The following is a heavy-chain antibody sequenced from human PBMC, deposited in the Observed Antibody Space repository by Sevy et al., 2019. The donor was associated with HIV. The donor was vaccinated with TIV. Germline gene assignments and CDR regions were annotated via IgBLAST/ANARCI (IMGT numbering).Heavy chain of an antibody. J-gene: IGHJ6*03. CDR1: GYTFTSYD. V-gene: IGHV1-8*03. D-gene: IGHD5-12*01. CDR3: AGGMGGYDWSYYYYYYMDV. Sequence: ASVKVSCKASGYTFTSYDINWVRQATGQGIEWMGWMNPNSGNTGYAQKFQGKVTITRNTSISTAYMELSGLRSEDTAVYYCAGGMGGYDWSYYYYYYMDVWGKGTTVTVSS. CDR2: MNPNSGNT.